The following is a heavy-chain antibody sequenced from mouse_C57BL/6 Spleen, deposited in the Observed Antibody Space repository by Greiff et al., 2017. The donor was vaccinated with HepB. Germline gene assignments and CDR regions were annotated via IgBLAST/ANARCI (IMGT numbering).Heavy chain of an antibody. V-gene: IGHV5-4*01. CDR1: GFTFSSYA. CDR2: ISDGGSYT. Sequence: EVMLVESGGGLVKPGGSLKLSCAASGFTFSSYAMSWVRQTPEKRLEWVATISDGGSYTYYPDNVKGRFTISRDNAKNNLYLQMSHLKSEDTAMYYCARDRLPLYLDYWGQGTTLTVSS. J-gene: IGHJ2*01. CDR3: ARDRLPLYLDY. D-gene: IGHD2-2*01.